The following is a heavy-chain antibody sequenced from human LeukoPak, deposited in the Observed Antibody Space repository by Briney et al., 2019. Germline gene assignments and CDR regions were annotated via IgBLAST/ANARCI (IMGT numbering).Heavy chain of an antibody. CDR3: ARGSGVGEAWFDP. D-gene: IGHD3-3*01. CDR2: IYYSGST. Sequence: PSETLSLTCTVSGGSISSSSYYWGWIRQPPGKGLEWIGSIYYSGSTYYNPSLKSRVTISVDTSKNQFSLKLSSVTAADTAVYYCARGSGVGEAWFDPWGQGTLFTVSS. V-gene: IGHV4-39*01. J-gene: IGHJ5*02. CDR1: GGSISSSSYY.